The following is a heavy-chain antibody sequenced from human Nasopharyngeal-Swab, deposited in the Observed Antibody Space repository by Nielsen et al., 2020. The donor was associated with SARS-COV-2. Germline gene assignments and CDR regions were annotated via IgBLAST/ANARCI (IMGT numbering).Heavy chain of an antibody. V-gene: IGHV4-30-4*08. CDR2: IYYSGST. D-gene: IGHD3-9*01. CDR3: ARQNNYDILTGYPQFSNWFDP. J-gene: IGHJ5*02. CDR1: GGSISSGGYY. Sequence: SETLSLTCTVSGGSISSGGYYWSWIRQHPRKGLEWIGYIYYSGSTYYNPSLKSRVTISVDTSKNQFSLKLSSVTAADTAVYYCARQNNYDILTGYPQFSNWFDPWGQGTLVTVSS.